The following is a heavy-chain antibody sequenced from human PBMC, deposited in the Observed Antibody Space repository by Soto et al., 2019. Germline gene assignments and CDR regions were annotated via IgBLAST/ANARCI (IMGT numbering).Heavy chain of an antibody. CDR1: GFTFSSYG. V-gene: IGHV3-33*01. CDR2: IWYDGSNK. J-gene: IGHJ6*03. Sequence: GGSLRLSCAASGFTFSSYGMHWVRQAPGKGLEWVAVIWYDGSNKYYADSVKGRFTISRDNSKNTLYLQMNSLRAEDTAVYYCARVGRLAAAGTGESWYYYYYYMDVWGKGTTVTVSS. D-gene: IGHD6-13*01. CDR3: ARVGRLAAAGTGESWYYYYYYMDV.